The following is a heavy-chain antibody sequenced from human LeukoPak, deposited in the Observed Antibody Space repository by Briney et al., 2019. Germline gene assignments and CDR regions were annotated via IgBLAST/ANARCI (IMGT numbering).Heavy chain of an antibody. CDR2: IIPIFGTA. J-gene: IGHJ4*02. D-gene: IGHD1-26*01. CDR3: ARDRWELDGYRTAAFDY. V-gene: IGHV1-69*05. CDR1: GGTFSSYA. Sequence: TVKVSCKASGGTFSSYAISWVRQAPGQVLEWMRGIIPIFGTANYAQKFQGRGTITTDESTSTACMELSSRRSEDTAVYYCARDRWELDGYRTAAFDYWGQGTLVTVSS.